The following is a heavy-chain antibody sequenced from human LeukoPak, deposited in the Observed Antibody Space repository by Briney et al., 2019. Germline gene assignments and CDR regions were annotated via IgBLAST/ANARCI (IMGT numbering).Heavy chain of an antibody. Sequence: SVKVSCRASGGTFSTYAISWVRQAPGQGLEWMGGIIPVFGTANYAQKFQGRVTITADESTSTAYMELSSLRSEDTAVFYCARDRVVGLGIDNAFDIWGHGTMVTVSS. V-gene: IGHV1-69*13. CDR3: ARDRVVGLGIDNAFDI. J-gene: IGHJ3*02. D-gene: IGHD2-15*01. CDR1: GGTFSTYA. CDR2: IIPVFGTA.